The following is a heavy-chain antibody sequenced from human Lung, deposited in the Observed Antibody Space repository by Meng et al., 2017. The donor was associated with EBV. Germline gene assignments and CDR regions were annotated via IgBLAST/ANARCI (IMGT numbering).Heavy chain of an antibody. D-gene: IGHD4-11*01. V-gene: IGHV4-31*03. CDR1: GGSISSGGYY. J-gene: IGHJ4*02. CDR2: IYYSGST. CDR3: AATVNDGYFDY. Sequence: QAQLQESGPGLVQPSQTLSLTCTVSGGSISSGGYYWSWIRQHPGKGLEWIGYIYYSGSTYYNPSLKSRVTISVDTSKNQFSLKLSSVTAADTAVYYCAATVNDGYFDYWGQGTLVTVSS.